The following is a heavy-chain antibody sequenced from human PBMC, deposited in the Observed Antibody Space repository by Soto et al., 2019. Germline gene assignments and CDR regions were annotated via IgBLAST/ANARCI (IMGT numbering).Heavy chain of an antibody. J-gene: IGHJ3*02. CDR1: GYTFTSYG. CDR3: ARWAGGYDFWSGYYTRAFDI. D-gene: IGHD3-3*01. CDR2: ISAYNGNT. Sequence: QVQLVQSGAEVKKPGASVKVSCKASGYTFTSYGISWVRQAPGQGLEWMGWISAYNGNTNYAQKLQGRVTMTTDTSTSTAYMELRSLRSDDTAMYYCARWAGGYDFWSGYYTRAFDIWGQGTMVTVSS. V-gene: IGHV1-18*04.